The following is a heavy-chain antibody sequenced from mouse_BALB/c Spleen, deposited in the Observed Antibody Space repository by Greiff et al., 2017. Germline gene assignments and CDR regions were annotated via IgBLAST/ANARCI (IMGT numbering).Heavy chain of an antibody. J-gene: IGHJ2*01. CDR1: GYTFTSYW. CDR3: TRWAYYRYFDY. V-gene: IGHV1-5*01. D-gene: IGHD2-12*01. CDR2: IYPGNSDT. Sequence: EVQLQQSGTVLARPGASVKMSCKASGYTFTSYWMHWVKQRPGQGLEWIGAIYPGNSDTSYNQKFKGKAKLTAVTSTSTAYMELSSLTNEDSAVYYCTRWAYYRYFDYWGQGTTLTVSA.